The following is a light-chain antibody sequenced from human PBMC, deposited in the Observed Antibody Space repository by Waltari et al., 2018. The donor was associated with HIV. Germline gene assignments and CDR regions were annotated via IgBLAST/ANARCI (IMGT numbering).Light chain of an antibody. CDR1: VLPKKY. CDR3: QSTDFDGTWV. J-gene: IGLJ3*02. CDR2: KDI. Sequence: SYDLRQTPSVSVSPGQTARINCSRGVLPKKYSSWYRQKAGQAPMLLIYKDIQRPSGIPERISGSGSGTGVTLTISDVQTEDEGDYFCQSTDFDGTWVFGGGTKLTVL. V-gene: IGLV3-25*03.